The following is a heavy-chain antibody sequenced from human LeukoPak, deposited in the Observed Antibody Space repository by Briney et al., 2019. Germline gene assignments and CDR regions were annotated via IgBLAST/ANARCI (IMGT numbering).Heavy chain of an antibody. D-gene: IGHD3-3*01. CDR3: ARSRDRSGYRNNWFDP. CDR2: ISSSGST. CDR1: GRSISSYY. Sequence: SDSLSLTCTVSGRSISSYYCSWIRQPPGKGLEWIGYISSSGSTNHNPSLKSRVTRSVDKSKNQFSLKLNSVTTADTAVYYCARSRDRSGYRNNWFDPWGQGTLVTVSS. V-gene: IGHV4-59*07. J-gene: IGHJ5*02.